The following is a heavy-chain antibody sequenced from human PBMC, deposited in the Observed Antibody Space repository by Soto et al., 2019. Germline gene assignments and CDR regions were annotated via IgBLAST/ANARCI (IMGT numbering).Heavy chain of an antibody. V-gene: IGHV3-23*01. D-gene: IGHD4-4*01. Sequence: GGSLRLSCAASGFTFSNYAMSWVRQAPRKGLEWVSAISGDAFSTYYADSVKGRFTVSRDNSKNRLYLQMDSLTAEDTAVYYCANLLYSNYVLPDSWGQGTLVTVSS. CDR1: GFTFSNYA. CDR2: ISGDAFST. J-gene: IGHJ5*02. CDR3: ANLLYSNYVLPDS.